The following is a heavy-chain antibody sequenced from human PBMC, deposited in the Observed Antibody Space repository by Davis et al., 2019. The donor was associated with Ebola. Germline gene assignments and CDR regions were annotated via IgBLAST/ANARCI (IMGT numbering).Heavy chain of an antibody. Sequence: SVKVSCKASGGTFSSYAISWVRQAPGQGLEWMGGIIPIFGTANYAQKFQGRVTITADESTSTAYMELSSLRSEDTAVYYCRYSSSSALRPAPLDDYWGQGTLVTVSS. CDR2: IIPIFGTA. CDR1: GGTFSSYA. J-gene: IGHJ4*02. V-gene: IGHV1-69*13. D-gene: IGHD6-6*01. CDR3: RYSSSSALRPAPLDDY.